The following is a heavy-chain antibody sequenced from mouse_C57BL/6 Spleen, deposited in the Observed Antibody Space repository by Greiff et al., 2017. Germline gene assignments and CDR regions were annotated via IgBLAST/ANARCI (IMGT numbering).Heavy chain of an antibody. Sequence: QVQLQQSGPGLVQPSQSLSITCTVSGFSLTSYGVHWVRQSPGKGLEWLAVIWSGGSTDYNAAFISRLSISKDNTKSQVFVKMNSLQADDTDIYNGARNEDAMDYWGQGTSVTVSS. CDR2: IWSGGST. CDR1: GFSLTSYG. V-gene: IGHV2-2*01. CDR3: ARNEDAMDY. J-gene: IGHJ4*01.